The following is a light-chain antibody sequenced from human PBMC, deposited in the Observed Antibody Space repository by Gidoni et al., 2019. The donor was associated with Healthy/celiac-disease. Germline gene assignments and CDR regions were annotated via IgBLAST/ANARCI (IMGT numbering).Light chain of an antibody. V-gene: IGKV3-15*01. CDR1: QRVSSN. J-gene: IGKJ2*03. Sequence: EIVMTQSPATLSVSPGERATLSCRASQRVSSNLSWYQQKPGQSPRLLIYGASTRATGIPARFSGSGSGTEFTRTISSLQSEDFAVYYCQQYNNWPPSYSFGQGTKLEIK. CDR2: GAS. CDR3: QQYNNWPPSYS.